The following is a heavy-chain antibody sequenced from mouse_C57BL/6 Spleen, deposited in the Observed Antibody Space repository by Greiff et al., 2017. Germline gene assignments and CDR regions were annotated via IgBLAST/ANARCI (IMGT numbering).Heavy chain of an antibody. D-gene: IGHD5-1*01. J-gene: IGHJ4*01. CDR2: IDPADSYT. V-gene: IGHV1-50*01. Sequence: QVQLQQPGAELVKPGASVKLSCKASGYTFTSYWMQWVKQRPGQGLEWIGEIDPADSYTNYNQKFKGKATLTVDTSSSTAYMQLSSLTSEDSAVYYCSRRYLYYAMGYWGQGASVTVA. CDR3: SRRYLYYAMGY. CDR1: GYTFTSYW.